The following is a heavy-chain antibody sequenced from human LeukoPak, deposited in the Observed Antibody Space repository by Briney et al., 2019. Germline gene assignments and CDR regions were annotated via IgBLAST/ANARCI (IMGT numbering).Heavy chain of an antibody. CDR1: GYTLTELS. D-gene: IGHD3-10*01. V-gene: IGHV1-24*01. Sequence: ASVKVSCKVSGYTLTELSMHWVRQAPGKGLEWMGGFDPEDGETIYAQKFQGRVTMTEDTSTDTAYMELSSLRSEDTAVYYYATGTMVRIPTYDYYGMDVWGQGTTVTVSS. CDR2: FDPEDGET. CDR3: ATGTMVRIPTYDYYGMDV. J-gene: IGHJ6*02.